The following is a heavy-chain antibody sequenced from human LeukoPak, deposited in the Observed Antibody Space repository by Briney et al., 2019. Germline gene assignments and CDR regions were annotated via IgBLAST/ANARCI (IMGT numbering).Heavy chain of an antibody. V-gene: IGHV3-21*01. CDR2: ISSSSSYI. D-gene: IGHD6-13*01. CDR3: ARESSAAAVFDY. CDR1: GFTFSNYD. J-gene: IGHJ4*02. Sequence: GGSLRLSCAASGFTFSNYDMHWVRQAPGKGLEWVSAISSSSSYIYYVDSGKGRFTISRDNAKNSLYLQMNSLRAEDTAVYYCARESSAAAVFDYWGQGTLVTVSS.